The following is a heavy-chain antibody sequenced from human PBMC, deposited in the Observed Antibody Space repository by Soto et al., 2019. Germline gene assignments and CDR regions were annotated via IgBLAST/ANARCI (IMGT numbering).Heavy chain of an antibody. CDR3: ARWGHDDSSGYYYYYGMDV. Sequence: QVQLVQSGAEVKKPGASVKVSCKASGYTFTSYGISWVRQAPGQGLEWMGWISAYNGNTNYAQKLQGRVTMTTDTTTSTAYMELRSLRSDDTAVYYCARWGHDDSSGYYYYYGMDVWGQGTTVTVSS. J-gene: IGHJ6*02. CDR2: ISAYNGNT. CDR1: GYTFTSYG. V-gene: IGHV1-18*01. D-gene: IGHD3-22*01.